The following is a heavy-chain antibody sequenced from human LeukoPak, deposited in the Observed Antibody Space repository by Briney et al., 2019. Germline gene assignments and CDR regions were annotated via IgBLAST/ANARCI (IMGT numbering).Heavy chain of an antibody. D-gene: IGHD1-26*01. J-gene: IGHJ4*02. CDR3: TRGGGSGSYYADRTFFDY. Sequence: GGSLRLSCTASGFTFGDYAMSWVRQAPGKGLEWVGFIRSKAYGGTTEYAASVKGRFTISRDDSKSIAYLQMNSLKTEDTAVYYCTRGGGSGSYYADRTFFDYWGQGTLVTVSS. CDR2: IRSKAYGGTT. V-gene: IGHV3-49*04. CDR1: GFTFGDYA.